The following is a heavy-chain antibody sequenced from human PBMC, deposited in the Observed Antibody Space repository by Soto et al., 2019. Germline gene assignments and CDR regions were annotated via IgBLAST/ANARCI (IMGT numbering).Heavy chain of an antibody. CDR3: ARAYYYDSSGYSLDNWFDP. V-gene: IGHV4-59*01. D-gene: IGHD3-22*01. Sequence: PSETLSLTCTVSGVSISSSYWSWLRQSPGTGLEWIGYIYYTGTTNYNPSLKRRVTISLDTAKNQFSLNVNSLTTADTAMYYCARAYYYDSSGYSLDNWFDPWGQGTLVTVSS. CDR1: GVSISSSY. CDR2: IYYTGTT. J-gene: IGHJ5*02.